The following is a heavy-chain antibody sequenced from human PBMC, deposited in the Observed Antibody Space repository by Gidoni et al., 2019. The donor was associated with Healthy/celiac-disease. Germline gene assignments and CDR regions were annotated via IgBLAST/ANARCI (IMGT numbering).Heavy chain of an antibody. V-gene: IGHV3-74*01. Sequence: EVQLVESGGGLVQPGGSLRRSCAASGFTFSSYWMHWVRQAPGKGLVWVSRINSDVSSTRYADSVKGRFTISRDNAKNTLYLQMNSLRAEDTAVYYCARVGYVDYGDYFDYWGQGTLVTVSS. CDR1: GFTFSSYW. J-gene: IGHJ4*02. CDR2: INSDVSST. CDR3: ARVGYVDYGDYFDY. D-gene: IGHD4-17*01.